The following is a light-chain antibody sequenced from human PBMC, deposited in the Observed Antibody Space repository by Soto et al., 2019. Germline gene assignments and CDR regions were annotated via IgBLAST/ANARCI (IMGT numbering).Light chain of an antibody. CDR2: DAS. CDR3: QHYGGSPRT. J-gene: IGKJ1*01. V-gene: IGKV3-20*01. Sequence: EIVLTQSPGTLSLSPGESATLSCRASQRLTTTYVAWYQQRPRQPPRLVIDDASNRATGIPGRFSGGGSGTDFTLSISRLEPEDFAVYYCQHYGGSPRTFGQGTKVEIK. CDR1: QRLTTTY.